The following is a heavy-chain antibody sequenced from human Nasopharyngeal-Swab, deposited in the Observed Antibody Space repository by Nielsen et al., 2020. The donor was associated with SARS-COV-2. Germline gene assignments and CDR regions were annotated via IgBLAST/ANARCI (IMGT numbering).Heavy chain of an antibody. J-gene: IGHJ6*02. Sequence: GGSLRLSCAASGFTFSSYNMNWVRQAPGKGLEWVSSISSSRTYIYYADSVKGRFTISRDSAKSSLYLQMNSLRAEDTAVYYCARDGLDYDFWSAYFMDVWGQGTTVTVSS. CDR3: ARDGLDYDFWSAYFMDV. CDR2: ISSSRTYI. V-gene: IGHV3-21*06. CDR1: GFTFSSYN. D-gene: IGHD3-3*01.